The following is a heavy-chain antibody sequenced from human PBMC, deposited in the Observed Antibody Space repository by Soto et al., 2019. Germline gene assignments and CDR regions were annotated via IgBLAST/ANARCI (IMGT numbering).Heavy chain of an antibody. D-gene: IGHD5-18*01. Sequence: SETLSLTCAVYGGSFSGYYWSWIRQPPGKGLEWIGEINHSGSTNYNPSLKSRVTISVDTSKNQFSLKLSSVTAADTAVYYCARVQLWFDYYYYYGMDVWGQGTTVTVSS. J-gene: IGHJ6*02. CDR2: INHSGST. V-gene: IGHV4-34*01. CDR1: GGSFSGYY. CDR3: ARVQLWFDYYYYYGMDV.